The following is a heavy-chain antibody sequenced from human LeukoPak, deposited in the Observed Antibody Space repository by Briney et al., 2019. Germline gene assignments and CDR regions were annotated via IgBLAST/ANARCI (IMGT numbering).Heavy chain of an antibody. V-gene: IGHV3-23*01. D-gene: IGHD2-21*02. Sequence: GGSLRLSCAASGFTFSNYAMSWVRQAPGKGLEWVSAISGRGRSTYYADSVKGRFSISRDNSKNTLYLQVNGLRTEDTAVYYCAKDRLLNCRGDCYIFDYWGQGTVVTVSS. J-gene: IGHJ4*02. CDR3: AKDRLLNCRGDCYIFDY. CDR1: GFTFSNYA. CDR2: ISGRGRST.